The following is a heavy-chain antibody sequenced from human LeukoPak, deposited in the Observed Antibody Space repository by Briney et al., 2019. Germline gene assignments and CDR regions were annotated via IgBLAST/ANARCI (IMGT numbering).Heavy chain of an antibody. Sequence: GGSLRLSCAASGFTFSGSAMHWVRQASGKGLEWLGRIRRKANSYVTVYAASVTGRFIISRDESSNTAYLQINSLKTEDTAVYYSTRHSDPYCSPANSYVDNFYGLDVWGQAPRVTVSS. CDR3: TRHSDPYCSPANSYVDNFYGLDV. J-gene: IGHJ6*02. V-gene: IGHV3-73*01. CDR2: IRRKANSYVT. CDR1: GFTFSGSA. D-gene: IGHD2-15*01.